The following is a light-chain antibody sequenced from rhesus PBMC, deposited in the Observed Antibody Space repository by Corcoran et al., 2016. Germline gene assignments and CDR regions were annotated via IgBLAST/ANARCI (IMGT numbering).Light chain of an antibody. Sequence: DIQMTQSPSSLSASVGDTVTITCRASPSISSWLAWYQQKPGKAPKLLIYKASSLQSGVPSRFSGGGSGTDFTRNISSLQSEDFATYYCQQYSRSPRTFGQGTKVEIK. V-gene: IGKV1-22*01. CDR3: QQYSRSPRT. J-gene: IGKJ1*01. CDR2: KAS. CDR1: PSISSW.